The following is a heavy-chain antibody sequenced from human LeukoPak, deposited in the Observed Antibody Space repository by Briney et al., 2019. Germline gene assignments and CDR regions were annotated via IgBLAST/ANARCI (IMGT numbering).Heavy chain of an antibody. V-gene: IGHV3-33*01. J-gene: IGHJ6*02. CDR3: ARDLTYYYDSSGYYTKTLYYYYGMDV. CDR2: IWYDGSNK. D-gene: IGHD3-22*01. CDR1: GFTFSSYG. Sequence: GGSLRLSCAASGFTFSSYGMHWVRQAPGKGLEWVAVIWYDGSNKYYADSEKGRFTISRDNSKNTLYLQMNSLRAEDTAVYYCARDLTYYYDSSGYYTKTLYYYYGMDVWGQGTTVTVSS.